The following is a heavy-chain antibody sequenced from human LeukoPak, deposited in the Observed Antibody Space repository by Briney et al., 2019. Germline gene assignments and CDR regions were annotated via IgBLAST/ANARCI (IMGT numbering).Heavy chain of an antibody. D-gene: IGHD3-10*01. J-gene: IGHJ4*02. Sequence: SETLSLNCTVSGGSIRNYYWTWIRQPPGKGLEYIGNIFYSGGTNYNPSLKSRVTISVDTSKNQFSLMLSSVTAADTAVYYCARHHPTVVRGVTQYYFDYWGQGTLVTVSS. V-gene: IGHV4-59*08. CDR2: IFYSGGT. CDR1: GGSIRNYY. CDR3: ARHHPTVVRGVTQYYFDY.